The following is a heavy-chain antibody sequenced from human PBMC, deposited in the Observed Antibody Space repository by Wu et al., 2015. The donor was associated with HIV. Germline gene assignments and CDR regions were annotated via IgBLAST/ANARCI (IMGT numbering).Heavy chain of an antibody. Sequence: QVQLVQSGAEVKKPGASVKVSCKASGFTFTSYDIHWVRQATGQGLEWMGWMNPKSGNTGYAQKFQGRVTMTRNTSISTAYMELSSLRSEDTAVYYCARVNYDSSGYYYGGPLRDWYFDLWGRGTLVTVSS. CDR3: ARVNYDSSGYYYGGPLRDWYFDL. J-gene: IGHJ2*01. CDR2: MNPKSGNT. D-gene: IGHD3-22*01. CDR1: GFTFTSYD. V-gene: IGHV1-8*01.